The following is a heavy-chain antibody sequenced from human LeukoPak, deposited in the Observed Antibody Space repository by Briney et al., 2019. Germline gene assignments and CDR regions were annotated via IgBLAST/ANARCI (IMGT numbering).Heavy chain of an antibody. CDR2: ISYDGSNK. D-gene: IGHD3-10*01. CDR3: AKGCCITMVRGVDY. V-gene: IGHV3-30-3*01. CDR1: GFTFSSYA. Sequence: GGSLRLSCAASGFTFSSYAMHWVRQAPGKGLEWVAVISYDGSNKYYADSVKGRFTISRDNSKNTLYLQMNSLRAEDTAVYYCAKGCCITMVRGVDYWGQGTLVTVSS. J-gene: IGHJ4*02.